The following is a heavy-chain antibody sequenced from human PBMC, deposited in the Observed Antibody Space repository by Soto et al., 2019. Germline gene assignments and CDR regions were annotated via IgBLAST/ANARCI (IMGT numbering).Heavy chain of an antibody. CDR2: IIPIFDTA. D-gene: IGHD1-7*01. CDR1: GGTFSSYA. Sequence: QVQLVQSGAEVKKPGSSVKVSCKASGGTFSSYAISWVRQAPGQGLEWMGGIIPIFDTANYAQKFQGRVTITADESTSTAYMELSSLRSEDTAVYYCARGSITGTTYGYYYYGMDVWGQGTTVTVSS. J-gene: IGHJ6*02. V-gene: IGHV1-69*01. CDR3: ARGSITGTTYGYYYYGMDV.